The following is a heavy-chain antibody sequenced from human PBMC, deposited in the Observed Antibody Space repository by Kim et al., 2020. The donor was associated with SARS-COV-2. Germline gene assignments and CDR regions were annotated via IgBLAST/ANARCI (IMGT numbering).Heavy chain of an antibody. CDR1: GGTFSSYA. CDR2: IIPIFGTA. CDR3: ARGRMVTYGFGYYFDY. J-gene: IGHJ4*02. D-gene: IGHD3-10*01. Sequence: SVKVSCKASGGTFSSYAISWVRQAPGQGLEWMGGIIPIFGTANYAQKFQGRVTITADESTSTAYMELSSLRSEDTAVYYCARGRMVTYGFGYYFDYWGQGTLVTVSS. V-gene: IGHV1-69*13.